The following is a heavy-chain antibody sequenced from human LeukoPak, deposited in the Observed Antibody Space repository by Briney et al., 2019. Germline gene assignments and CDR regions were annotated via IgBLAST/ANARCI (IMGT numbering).Heavy chain of an antibody. CDR3: ARDGY. V-gene: IGHV3-72*01. J-gene: IGHJ4*02. Sequence: PGGSLRLSCAASGFTFSDHYMDWVRQALGKGLEWVGRTRNKANSYTTEYAASVKGRFTISRDDSKNSLYLQMNSLKTEDTAVYYCARDGYWGQGTLVTVSS. CDR1: GFTFSDHY. CDR2: TRNKANSYTT.